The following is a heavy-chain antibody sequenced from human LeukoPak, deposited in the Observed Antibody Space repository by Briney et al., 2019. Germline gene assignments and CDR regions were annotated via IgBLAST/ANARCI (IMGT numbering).Heavy chain of an antibody. V-gene: IGHV3-23*01. J-gene: IGHJ4*02. CDR3: ARDTFYDSSGNPYYFDS. D-gene: IGHD3-22*01. Sequence: GGSLRLSCAASGFTFSNYVMIWVRQAPGKGLEWVSSIIPSGVSTYYADSVKGRFTTSRDNSKNTLYLQMNSLRAEDTAVYYCARDTFYDSSGNPYYFDSWGQGTLVTVSS. CDR1: GFTFSNYV. CDR2: IIPSGVST.